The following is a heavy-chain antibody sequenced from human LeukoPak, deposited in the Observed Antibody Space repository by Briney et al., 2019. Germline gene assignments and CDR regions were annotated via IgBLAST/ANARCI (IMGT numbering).Heavy chain of an antibody. V-gene: IGHV4-34*01. J-gene: IGHJ4*02. CDR1: GGSFSGYY. Sequence: PSETLSLTCAVYGGSFSGYYWSWIRQPPGKGLEWIGEINHSGSTNYNPSLKSRVTISVDTSKNQFSLKLSSVTAADTAVYYCARGCGYYDYWGQGTLVTVSS. D-gene: IGHD3-22*01. CDR2: INHSGST. CDR3: ARGCGYYDY.